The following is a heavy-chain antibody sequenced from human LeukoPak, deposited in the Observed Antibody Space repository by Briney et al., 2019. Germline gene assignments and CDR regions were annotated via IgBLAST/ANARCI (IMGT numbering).Heavy chain of an antibody. J-gene: IGHJ4*02. CDR2: IYYSGST. D-gene: IGHD4-17*01. V-gene: IGHV4-59*12. CDR1: GGSISSYY. Sequence: SETLSLTCTVSGGSISSYYWSWIRQPPGKGLEWIGYIYYSGSTNYNPSLKSRVTISLDRSKTQFSLKLSSVTAADTAVYYCAKTYGDYFDYWGQGTLVTVSS. CDR3: AKTYGDYFDY.